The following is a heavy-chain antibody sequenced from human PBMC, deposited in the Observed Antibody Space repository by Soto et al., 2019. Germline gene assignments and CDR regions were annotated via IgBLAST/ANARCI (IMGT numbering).Heavy chain of an antibody. CDR1: GYTFTSYG. CDR3: ARLPCVLRYFDWLGGMDV. Sequence: QVQLVQSGAEVKKPGASVKVSCKASGYTFTSYGISWVRQAPGQGLEWMGWISAYNGNTNYAQKLQGRVTMTTDTSTSTAYMELRSLRSDATAVYYCARLPCVLRYFDWLGGMDVWGQGTTVTVSS. D-gene: IGHD3-9*01. V-gene: IGHV1-18*01. CDR2: ISAYNGNT. J-gene: IGHJ6*02.